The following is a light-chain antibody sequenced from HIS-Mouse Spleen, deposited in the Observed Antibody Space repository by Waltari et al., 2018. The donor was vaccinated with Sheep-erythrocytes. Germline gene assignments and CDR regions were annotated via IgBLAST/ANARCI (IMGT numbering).Light chain of an antibody. V-gene: IGKV3-20*01. CDR2: CAS. CDR3: QQYGSSPWT. J-gene: IGKJ1*01. CDR1: QSVSSSY. Sequence: EIVLTQSPGTLSLSPGERATLSCRASQSVSSSYLAWYQQKPGQAPRLLIYCASSRATGIPDRFSGSGSGTDFTLTISRLEPEDFEVYYCQQYGSSPWTFGQGTKVEIK.